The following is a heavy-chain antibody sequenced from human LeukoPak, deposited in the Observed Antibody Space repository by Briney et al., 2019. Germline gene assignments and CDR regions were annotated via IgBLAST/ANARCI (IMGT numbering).Heavy chain of an antibody. CDR3: ARVRGSGYSYGYFDY. J-gene: IGHJ4*02. D-gene: IGHD5-18*01. V-gene: IGHV3-21*01. Sequence: GGSLRLSCAASGFTFSSYSMNWVRQAPGKGLEWVSSISSSSSYIYYADSVKGRFTISRDNAKNSLYLQMNSLRAEDTAVYYCARVRGSGYSYGYFDYWGQGTLVTVSS. CDR2: ISSSSSYI. CDR1: GFTFSSYS.